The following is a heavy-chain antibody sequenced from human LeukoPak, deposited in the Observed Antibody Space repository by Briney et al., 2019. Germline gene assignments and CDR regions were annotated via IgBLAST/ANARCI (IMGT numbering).Heavy chain of an antibody. Sequence: SVKVSCKASGFTFSTSAMQWVRQARGQRLEWIGWIVVGRGSTNYAQKFQERVTITRDMSTSTAYMELSSLRSEDTAVYYCAADYCSGGSCQFDYWGQGTLVTVSS. CDR1: GFTFSTSA. D-gene: IGHD2-15*01. V-gene: IGHV1-58*02. J-gene: IGHJ4*02. CDR2: IVVGRGST. CDR3: AADYCSGGSCQFDY.